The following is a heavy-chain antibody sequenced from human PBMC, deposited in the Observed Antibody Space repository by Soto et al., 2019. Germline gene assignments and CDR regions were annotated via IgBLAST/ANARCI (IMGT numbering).Heavy chain of an antibody. CDR1: GGSISGNY. Sequence: ASETLSLTCIVSGGSISGNYWSWIRQPAGKGLEWIGRIYSSGSTSYNPSLKSRVIMAEDTSKNQFSLKWSSVTAADTAVYYCTRGPGSYNWFDLWGQGTLVTVSS. V-gene: IGHV4-4*07. CDR2: IYSSGST. CDR3: TRGPGSYNWFDL. J-gene: IGHJ5*02. D-gene: IGHD3-10*01.